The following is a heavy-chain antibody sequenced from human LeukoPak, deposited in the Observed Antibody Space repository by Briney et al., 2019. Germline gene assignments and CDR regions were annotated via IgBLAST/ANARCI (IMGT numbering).Heavy chain of an antibody. Sequence: GASVKVSCKASGGTFSSYAISWVRQVPGQGLEWMGRINPILGIANYAQKFQGRVTITADKSTSTAYMELSSLRSEDTAVYYCADLDTAMERGWGQGTLVTVSS. J-gene: IGHJ4*02. CDR1: GGTFSSYA. D-gene: IGHD5-18*01. CDR3: ADLDTAMERG. CDR2: INPILGIA. V-gene: IGHV1-69*04.